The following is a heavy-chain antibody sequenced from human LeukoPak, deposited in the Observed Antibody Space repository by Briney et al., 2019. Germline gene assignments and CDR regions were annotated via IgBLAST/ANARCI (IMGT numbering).Heavy chain of an antibody. CDR2: INAGNGNT. CDR3: ARDHTYSYGLAG. J-gene: IGHJ4*02. Sequence: ASVKVSCKASGYTFTSYAMHWVRQAPGQRLGWMGWINAGNGNTKYSQKFQGRVTITRDTSASTAYMELSSLRSEDTAVYYCARDHTYSYGLAGWGQGTLVTVSS. V-gene: IGHV1-3*01. D-gene: IGHD5-18*01. CDR1: GYTFTSYA.